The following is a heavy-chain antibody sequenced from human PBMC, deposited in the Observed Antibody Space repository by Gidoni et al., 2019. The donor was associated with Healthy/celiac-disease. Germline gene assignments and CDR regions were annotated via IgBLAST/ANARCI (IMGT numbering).Heavy chain of an antibody. J-gene: IGHJ6*02. CDR3: ARPVLAGLNYYYYYGMDV. CDR2: MNPNSGNT. CDR1: GYTSTSYD. D-gene: IGHD2-8*02. Sequence: QVQLVQSGAEVKKPGASVKVSCKASGYTSTSYDINWVRQATGQGLEWMGWMNPNSGNTGYAQKFQGRVTMTRNTSISTAYMELSSLRSEDTAVYYCARPVLAGLNYYYYYGMDVWGQGTTVTVSS. V-gene: IGHV1-8*01.